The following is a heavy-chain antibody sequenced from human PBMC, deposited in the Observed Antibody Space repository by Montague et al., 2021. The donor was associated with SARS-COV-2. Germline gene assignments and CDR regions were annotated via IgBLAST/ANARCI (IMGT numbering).Heavy chain of an antibody. D-gene: IGHD2-15*01. V-gene: IGHV4-59*01. J-gene: IGHJ3*02. CDR2: IYYSGST. Sequence: SETLSLTCTVSGGSISSYYWSWIRQPQGKGLERIGYIYYSGSTNYNPSLKSRVTISVDTSKNQFSLKLSSVTAAGTAVYYCARRGLGYCSGGSCPNAFDIWGQGTMVTVSS. CDR3: ARRGLGYCSGGSCPNAFDI. CDR1: GGSISSYY.